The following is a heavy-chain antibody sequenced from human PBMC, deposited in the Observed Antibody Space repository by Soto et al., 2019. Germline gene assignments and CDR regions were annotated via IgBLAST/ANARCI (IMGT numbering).Heavy chain of an antibody. D-gene: IGHD1-26*01. CDR2: IDWNGGST. J-gene: IGHJ6*01. CDR1: GFTFDDYA. Sequence: EVQLVESGGGLVQPGRSLRLSCVASGFTFDDYAMHWVRQTPGKGLEWVTSIDWNGGSTAYADPVKGRFTISRVNARNSLQLQMNSLSPEDTALYYCVSCSVSYFVYIAVDVWVQGTTVSVSA. CDR3: VSCSVSYFVYIAVDV. V-gene: IGHV3-9*01.